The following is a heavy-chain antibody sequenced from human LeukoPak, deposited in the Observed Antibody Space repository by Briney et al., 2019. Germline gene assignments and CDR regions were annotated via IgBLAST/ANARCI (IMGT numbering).Heavy chain of an antibody. Sequence: PSETLSLTCIVSGGSISSKNYYWGWIRQPPGKGLEWIGSIYYSGSTYYNPSLTSRVTIFVDTSKNQFSLKLSSVTAADTAVYYCARGINYFDYWGQGTLVTVSS. D-gene: IGHD3-10*01. CDR1: GGSISSKNYY. CDR2: IYYSGST. V-gene: IGHV4-39*01. CDR3: ARGINYFDY. J-gene: IGHJ4*02.